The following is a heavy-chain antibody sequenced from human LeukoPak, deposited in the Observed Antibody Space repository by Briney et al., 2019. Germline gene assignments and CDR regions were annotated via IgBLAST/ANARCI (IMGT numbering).Heavy chain of an antibody. CDR2: INPNSGTT. CDR1: GYTSTGYY. D-gene: IGHD3-22*01. CDR3: ARGSDSSGYYYVH. V-gene: IGHV1-2*02. J-gene: IGHJ4*02. Sequence: ASAKVSCKASGYTSTGYYMHWVRQAPGQGLEWMGWINPNSGTTNYAQKFQARVTMTRDTSISTAYMELSRLRSDDTAVYYCARGSDSSGYYYVHWGQGTLVTVSS.